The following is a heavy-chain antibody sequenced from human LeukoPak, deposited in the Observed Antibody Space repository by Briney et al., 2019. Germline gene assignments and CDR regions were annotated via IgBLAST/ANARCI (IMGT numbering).Heavy chain of an antibody. CDR1: GGSISSYY. V-gene: IGHV4-59*12. J-gene: IGHJ2*01. Sequence: SETLSLTCTVSGGSISSYYWSWIRQPPGKGLEWIGYIYYSGSTNYNPSLKSRVTISVDTSKNQFSLNLTSVTAADTAVYYCARLTTNYWYFDLWGRGTLLTVSS. D-gene: IGHD1-1*01. CDR2: IYYSGST. CDR3: ARLTTNYWYFDL.